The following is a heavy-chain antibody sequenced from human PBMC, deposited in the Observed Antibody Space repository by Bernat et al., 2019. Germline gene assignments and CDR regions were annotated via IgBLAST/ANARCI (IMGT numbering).Heavy chain of an antibody. CDR2: ISYDGSNK. V-gene: IGHV3-30*03. D-gene: IGHD6-19*01. J-gene: IGHJ4*02. CDR1: GFTFSSYG. Sequence: QVQLVESGGGVVQPGRSLRLSCAASGFTFSSYGMHWVRQAPGKGLEWVAVISYDGSNKYYADSVKGRFTISRDNSKNTLYLQMNSLRAEDTAVYCCARIAVAGTDFGYWGQGTLVTVSS. CDR3: ARIAVAGTDFGY.